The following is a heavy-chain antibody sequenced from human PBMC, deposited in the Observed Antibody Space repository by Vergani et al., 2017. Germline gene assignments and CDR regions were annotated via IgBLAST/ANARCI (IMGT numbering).Heavy chain of an antibody. Sequence: QVQLVQSGAEVKNPGSSVKVSCKASGGTFSSYAISWVRQAPGQGLEWMGGFIPVFGTANYAQKFQGRVPITADESTSTAYMDLCSLRSEDTAVYYCAGDSYGIQGKYYFDYWGQGTLVTVSS. CDR3: AGDSYGIQGKYYFDY. CDR2: FIPVFGTA. D-gene: IGHD5-18*01. CDR1: GGTFSSYA. J-gene: IGHJ4*02. V-gene: IGHV1-69*01.